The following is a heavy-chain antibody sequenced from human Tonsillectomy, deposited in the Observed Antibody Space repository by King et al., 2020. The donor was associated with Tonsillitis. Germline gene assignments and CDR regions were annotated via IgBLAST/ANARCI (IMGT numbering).Heavy chain of an antibody. J-gene: IGHJ4*02. Sequence: QLQEAGPGLGKPSETLSLTCTVSVGSISSSSYYWGWIRQPPGKGLEWIGSIYYTGSTYSNPSLKCRLTISVDTSKNQFSLKLSSLTAADTAVYYCAREYYDYLWGSYRSPPDYWGQGTLVTVSS. V-gene: IGHV4-39*02. D-gene: IGHD3-16*02. CDR2: IYYTGST. CDR1: VGSISSSSYY. CDR3: AREYYDYLWGSYRSPPDY.